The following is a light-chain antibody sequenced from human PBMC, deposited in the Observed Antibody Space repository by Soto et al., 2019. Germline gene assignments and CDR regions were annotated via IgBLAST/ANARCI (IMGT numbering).Light chain of an antibody. Sequence: DIQMTQSPSSLSASVGDRVTITCRTSPRISTYLNWYKQKPGKSHKILIYGASILQSGVPSRFSGSGSGTAFTLTISSLEPEDFATYYCHQRYSSPSTFGPGTKVDI. CDR1: PRISTY. J-gene: IGKJ3*01. V-gene: IGKV1-39*01. CDR3: HQRYSSPST. CDR2: GAS.